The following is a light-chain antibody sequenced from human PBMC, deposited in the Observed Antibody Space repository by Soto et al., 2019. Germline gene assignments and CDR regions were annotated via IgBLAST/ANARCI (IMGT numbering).Light chain of an antibody. V-gene: IGKV1-39*01. CDR1: QSITNY. CDR2: GAS. Sequence: DIQMTQSPSALSASVGDRVTITCRASQSITNYLNWYQHKPGQAPNLLIYGASYLKSGVPTRFSGSGSGTDFTLTISSLQPEDFAIYYCQQTYTTPEITFGQGTRLEIK. CDR3: QQTYTTPEIT. J-gene: IGKJ5*01.